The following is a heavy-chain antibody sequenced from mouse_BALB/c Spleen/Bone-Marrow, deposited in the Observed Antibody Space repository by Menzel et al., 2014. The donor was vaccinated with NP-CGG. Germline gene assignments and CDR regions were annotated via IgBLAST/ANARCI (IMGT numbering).Heavy chain of an antibody. J-gene: IGHJ3*01. CDR2: IRLKSNNYAT. Sequence: EVHLVESGGGLVQPGGSIKLSCVASGFTFSNYWMNWVRQFPVKGLEWVAEIRLKSNNYATHYAESVKGRFTISRDDSKSSVYLQMNDLRAEDTGIYYCTTGFAYWGQGTLVTDSA. CDR3: TTGFAY. V-gene: IGHV6-6*02. CDR1: GFTFSNYW.